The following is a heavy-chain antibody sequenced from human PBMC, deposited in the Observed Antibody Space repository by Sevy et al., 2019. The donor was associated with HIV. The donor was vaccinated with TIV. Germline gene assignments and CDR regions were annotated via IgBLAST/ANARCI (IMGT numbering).Heavy chain of an antibody. CDR3: AREGFDDDNYLGDY. CDR1: GYSFSDYY. CDR2: INLDSGGS. D-gene: IGHD3-16*01. Sequence: ASVNVSCQTSGYSFSDYYLNWIRQAPGQGLEWLGWINLDSGGSKAAEKFLGRLTMTSDTSISTVFMELTGLTSDDTALYYCAREGFDDDNYLGDYWGQGTQVTVSS. J-gene: IGHJ4*02. V-gene: IGHV1-2*02.